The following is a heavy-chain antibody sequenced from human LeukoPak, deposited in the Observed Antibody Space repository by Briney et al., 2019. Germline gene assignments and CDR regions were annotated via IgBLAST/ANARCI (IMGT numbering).Heavy chain of an antibody. J-gene: IGHJ4*02. Sequence: SETLSLTCAVYGGSFSGYYWSWIRQPAGKGLEWIGRIYTSGSTNYNPSLKSRVTMSVDTSKNQFSLKLSSVTAADTAVYYCARADFWSGLDYWGQGTLVTVSS. V-gene: IGHV4-59*10. D-gene: IGHD3-3*01. CDR3: ARADFWSGLDY. CDR1: GGSFSGYY. CDR2: IYTSGST.